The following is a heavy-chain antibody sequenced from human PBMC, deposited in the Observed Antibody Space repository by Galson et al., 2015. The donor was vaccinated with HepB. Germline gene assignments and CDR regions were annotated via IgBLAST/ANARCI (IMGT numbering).Heavy chain of an antibody. V-gene: IGHV1-2*02. D-gene: IGHD5-12*01. CDR1: GYTFTGYY. Sequence: SCKASGYTFTGYYMHWVRQAPGQGLEWMGWINPNSGGTNYAQKFQGRVTMTRDTSISTAYMELSRLRSDDTAVYYCARVAYSGYDQGTPSWGQGTLVTVSS. CDR2: INPNSGGT. CDR3: ARVAYSGYDQGTPS. J-gene: IGHJ4*02.